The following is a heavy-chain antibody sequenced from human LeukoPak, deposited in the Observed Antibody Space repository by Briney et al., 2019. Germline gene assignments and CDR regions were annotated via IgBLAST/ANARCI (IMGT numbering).Heavy chain of an antibody. Sequence: PSETLSLTCAVYGGSFSGDYWSWLRQPPGKGLEWIGEINHSGSTNYNPSLKSRVTISVDTSKNQFSLKLSSVTAADTAVYYCARGMTTSNFDYWGQGTLVTVSS. CDR1: GGSFSGDY. D-gene: IGHD1-14*01. CDR3: ARGMTTSNFDY. J-gene: IGHJ4*02. CDR2: INHSGST. V-gene: IGHV4-34*01.